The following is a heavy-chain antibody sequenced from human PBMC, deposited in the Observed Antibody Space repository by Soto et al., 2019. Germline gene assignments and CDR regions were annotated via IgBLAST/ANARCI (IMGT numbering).Heavy chain of an antibody. CDR1: GGTFSSYA. CDR2: IIPIFGTA. Sequence: ASVKVSCKASGGTFSSYAISWVRQAPGQGLEWMGGIIPIFGTANYAQKFQGRVTITADESTSTAYMELSSLRSEDTAVYYCASSGVVAATTSLFDYWGQGTLVTVSS. D-gene: IGHD2-15*01. CDR3: ASSGVVAATTSLFDY. J-gene: IGHJ4*02. V-gene: IGHV1-69*13.